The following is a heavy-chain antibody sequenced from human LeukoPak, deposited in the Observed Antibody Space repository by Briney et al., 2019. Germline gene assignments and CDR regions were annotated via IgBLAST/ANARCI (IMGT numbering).Heavy chain of an antibody. CDR3: ARETFTTVRNAFDI. D-gene: IGHD3-10*01. V-gene: IGHV4-31*03. CDR2: IYYSGST. Sequence: SETLSLTCTVSGGSISSGGYSWSWIRQHPGKGLEWIGYIYYSGSTYYNPSLKSRVTISVDTSKNQFSLKLSSVTAADTAVYYCARETFTTVRNAFDIWGQGTMVTVSS. J-gene: IGHJ3*02. CDR1: GGSISSGGYS.